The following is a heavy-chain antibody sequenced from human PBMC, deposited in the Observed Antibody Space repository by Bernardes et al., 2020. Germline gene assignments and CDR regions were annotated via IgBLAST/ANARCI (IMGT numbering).Heavy chain of an antibody. Sequence: RYLSRSCAASGFTVSSYSMNWVRTAPGKGLEWVSYISSSSSTIYYADSVKGRFTISRDNAKNSLYLQMNSLRDEDTAVYYCARAGPYDILTGYSYYFDYWGQGTLVTVSS. CDR1: GFTVSSYS. CDR2: ISSSSSTI. J-gene: IGHJ4*02. V-gene: IGHV3-48*02. CDR3: ARAGPYDILTGYSYYFDY. D-gene: IGHD3-9*01.